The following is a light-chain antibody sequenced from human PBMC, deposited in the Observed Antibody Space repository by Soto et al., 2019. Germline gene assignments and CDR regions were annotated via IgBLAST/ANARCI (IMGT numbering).Light chain of an antibody. J-gene: IGLJ2*01. CDR3: AAGDASLSAVV. CDR2: TDN. CDR1: SSNIGTNA. V-gene: IGLV1-44*01. Sequence: QSVLTQPPSASGTPGQRVTFSCSGSSSNIGTNAVNWYQQLPGTAPKLIIYTDNQRPSGVPDRFSGSKSGTSASLAISGLQSEDEADYYCAAGDASLSAVVFGGGTKLTVL.